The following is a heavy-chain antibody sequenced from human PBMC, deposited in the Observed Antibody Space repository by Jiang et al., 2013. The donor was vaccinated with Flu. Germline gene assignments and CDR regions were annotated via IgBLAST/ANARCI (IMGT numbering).Heavy chain of an antibody. V-gene: IGHV3-53*01. D-gene: IGHD7-27*01. Sequence: PGKGLEWVSVIYSDGSTYYGDSVEGRFTISRDNSKNTLFLQMNSLRADDTAVYYCARALTWGKYGSNLYYFDYWGQGTLVTVSS. CDR2: IYSDGST. CDR3: ARALTWGKYGSNLYYFDY. J-gene: IGHJ4*02.